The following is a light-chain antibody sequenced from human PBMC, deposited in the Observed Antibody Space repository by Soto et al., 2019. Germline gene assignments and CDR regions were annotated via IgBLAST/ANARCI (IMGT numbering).Light chain of an antibody. V-gene: IGKV1-5*03. Sequence: DIQMTQSPSTLSASVGDRVTITCRASQSISTWLAWYQQKPGKGPTLLIYKASTLESGVPSRFSGSGSGTEFTLTISSLQPDDFATYFCQQYSKYPVSFGQGTRLEIK. CDR3: QQYSKYPVS. CDR2: KAS. J-gene: IGKJ5*01. CDR1: QSISTW.